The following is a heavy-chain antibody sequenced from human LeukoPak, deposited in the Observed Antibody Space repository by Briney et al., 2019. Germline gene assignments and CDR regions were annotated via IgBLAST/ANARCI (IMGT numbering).Heavy chain of an antibody. CDR1: GFTFSSHA. V-gene: IGHV3-23*01. CDR2: ISGSGGST. D-gene: IGHD2-2*02. Sequence: GGSLRLSCAASGFTFSSHAMSWVRQAPGKGLEGVSAISGSGGSTYYADSVKGRFTISRDNSKNTLYLQMNSLRAEDTAVYYCAKDFIRGIVVVPAAILAGPIDYWGQGTLVTVSS. CDR3: AKDFIRGIVVVPAAILAGPIDY. J-gene: IGHJ4*02.